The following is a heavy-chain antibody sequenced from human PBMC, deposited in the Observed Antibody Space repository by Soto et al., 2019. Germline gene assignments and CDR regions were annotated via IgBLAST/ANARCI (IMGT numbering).Heavy chain of an antibody. V-gene: IGHV2-5*02. CDR1: GFSLTTSGVG. CDR3: AHRVLRTVFGLVTTTAIYFDF. CDR2: IYWDDDK. J-gene: IGHJ4*02. Sequence: QITLKESGPTVVKPTETLTLTCTFSGFSLTTSGVGVGWVRQSPGKAPEWLALIYWDDDKCYSTSLKSRLTLAKDSSKNQVVLTMANVDPADTATYYCAHRVLRTVFGLVTTTAIYFDFWGQGTPVVVSS. D-gene: IGHD3-3*01.